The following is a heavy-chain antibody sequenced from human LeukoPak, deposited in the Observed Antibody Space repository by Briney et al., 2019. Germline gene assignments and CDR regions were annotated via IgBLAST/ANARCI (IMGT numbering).Heavy chain of an antibody. J-gene: IGHJ3*02. D-gene: IGHD6-6*01. CDR1: GFTFSSYS. CDR2: ISSSSSYI. V-gene: IGHV3-21*01. Sequence: GGSLRLSCAASGFTFSSYSMNWVRQAPGKGLEWVSSISSSSSYIYYADSVKGRFTISRDNAKNSLYLQMNSLRAEDTAVYYCARGMGSIAARPFNGPYAFDIWGQGTMVTVSS. CDR3: ARGMGSIAARPFNGPYAFDI.